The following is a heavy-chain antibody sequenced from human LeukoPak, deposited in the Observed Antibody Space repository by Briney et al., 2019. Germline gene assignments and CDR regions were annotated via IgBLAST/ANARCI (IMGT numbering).Heavy chain of an antibody. Sequence: PSETLSLTCAVYGGSFSGYYWSWIRQPPGKGLEWIGEINHSGSTNYNPSLKSRVTISVDTSKNQFSLKLSSVTAADTAVYYCARTYDSSGYLDYWGKGTLVTVSS. CDR2: INHSGST. J-gene: IGHJ4*02. CDR1: GGSFSGYY. V-gene: IGHV4-34*01. CDR3: ARTYDSSGYLDY. D-gene: IGHD3-22*01.